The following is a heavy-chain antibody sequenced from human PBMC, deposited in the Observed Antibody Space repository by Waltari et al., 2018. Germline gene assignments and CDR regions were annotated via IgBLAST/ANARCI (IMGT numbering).Heavy chain of an antibody. CDR2: ISWDGGST. CDR1: GFTFVDYA. CDR3: AKDMITFGGVIAGGFDY. Sequence: EVQLVESGGVVVQPGGSLRLSCAASGFTFVDYAMHWVLQAPGKGLEWVSLISWDGGSTYYADSVKGRFTISRDNSKNSLYLQMNSLRAEDTALYYCAKDMITFGGVIAGGFDYWGQGTLVTVSS. V-gene: IGHV3-43D*03. J-gene: IGHJ4*02. D-gene: IGHD3-16*02.